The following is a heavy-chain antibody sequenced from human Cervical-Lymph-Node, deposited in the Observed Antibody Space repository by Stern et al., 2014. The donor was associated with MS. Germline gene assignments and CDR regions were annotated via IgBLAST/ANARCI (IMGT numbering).Heavy chain of an antibody. D-gene: IGHD3-3*01. J-gene: IGHJ6*02. CDR3: ASRPWRYYYYGMDV. CDR1: GYTFTSYD. Sequence: VQLVESGAEVKKPGASVKVSCKASGYTFTSYDINWVRQATGQGLEWMGWMNPNSGNTGYAQKFQGRVTMTRNTSISTAYMELSSLRSEDTAVYYCASRPWRYYYYGMDVWGQGTTVTVSS. V-gene: IGHV1-8*01. CDR2: MNPNSGNT.